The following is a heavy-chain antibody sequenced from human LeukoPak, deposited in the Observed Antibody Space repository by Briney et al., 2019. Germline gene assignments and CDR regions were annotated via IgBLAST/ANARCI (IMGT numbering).Heavy chain of an antibody. V-gene: IGHV1-69*05. Sequence: ASVKVSCKASGGTFSSYGISWVRQAPGQGLEWMGEIIPIFGTANYAQKFQGRVTITTDESTSTAYMELSSLRSGDTAVYYCARDKYYDSSGSTHYFDYWGQGTLVAVSS. CDR3: ARDKYYDSSGSTHYFDY. CDR1: GGTFSSYG. D-gene: IGHD3-22*01. CDR2: IIPIFGTA. J-gene: IGHJ4*02.